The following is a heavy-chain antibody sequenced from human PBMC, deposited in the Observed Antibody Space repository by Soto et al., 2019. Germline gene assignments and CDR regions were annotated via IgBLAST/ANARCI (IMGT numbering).Heavy chain of an antibody. Sequence: EVQLVESGGGLVQPGGSLRLSCAASGFTFSDHYMDWVRQAPGKGLEWVGRSKNKADSYTTEYAASVKGRFTISRDGSMNSLFLQMNSLKTEDTAVYYCTVWGSGNDFGAAWGQGILVTVS. D-gene: IGHD3-10*01. J-gene: IGHJ4*02. V-gene: IGHV3-72*01. CDR1: GFTFSDHY. CDR3: TVWGSGNDFGAA. CDR2: SKNKADSYTT.